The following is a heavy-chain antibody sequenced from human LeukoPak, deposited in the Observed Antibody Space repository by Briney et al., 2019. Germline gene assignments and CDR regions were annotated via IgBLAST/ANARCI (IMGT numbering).Heavy chain of an antibody. CDR1: GFTFNNYS. CDR2: ISSSSTYI. V-gene: IGHV3-21*01. D-gene: IGHD1-26*01. J-gene: IGHJ4*02. Sequence: PGGSLRLSCVASGFTFNNYSMNWVRQAPGKGLEWVSSISSSSTYIYHADSVKGRFTISRDNAKNSLHLQMNSLRAEDTAVYYCARDSGIYRTIDYWGQGTLVTVSS. CDR3: ARDSGIYRTIDY.